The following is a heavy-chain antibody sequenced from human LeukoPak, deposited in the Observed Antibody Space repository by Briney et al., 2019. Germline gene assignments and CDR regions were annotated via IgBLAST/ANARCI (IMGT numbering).Heavy chain of an antibody. CDR3: ARDRDLSVLDY. CDR2: INPNSGGT. D-gene: IGHD2/OR15-2a*01. Sequence: ASVKVSCNASGYTFTGYYIHWVRQAPGQGLEWMGWINPNSGGTNYAPKFQGRVTMTRDTSISTAYMELTRLTFDDTAVYYCARDRDLSVLDYWGQGTLVTVSS. J-gene: IGHJ4*02. V-gene: IGHV1-2*02. CDR1: GYTFTGYY.